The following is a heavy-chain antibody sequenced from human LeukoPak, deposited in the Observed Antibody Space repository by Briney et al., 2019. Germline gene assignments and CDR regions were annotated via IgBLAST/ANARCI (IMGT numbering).Heavy chain of an antibody. CDR1: GITSNSYG. V-gene: IGHV3-30*02. Sequence: GGSLRLSCAASGITSNSYGMHWVRQAPDKGLEWVAFIRYDGSNEYYADSVKGRFTISRDNSKNMLYLQMNSLRGEDTAVYYCCGDFDYWGQGTLVTVSS. D-gene: IGHD2-21*01. J-gene: IGHJ4*02. CDR3: CGDFDY. CDR2: IRYDGSNE.